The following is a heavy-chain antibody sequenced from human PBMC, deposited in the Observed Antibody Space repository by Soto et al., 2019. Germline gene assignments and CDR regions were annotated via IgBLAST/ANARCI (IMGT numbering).Heavy chain of an antibody. CDR1: GYTFTSYY. CDR3: ARALPDIVVVPAAIPPEEWFDP. D-gene: IGHD2-2*01. V-gene: IGHV1-46*01. CDR2: INPSGGST. J-gene: IGHJ5*02. Sequence: ASVKVSCKASGYTFTSYYMHWVRQAPGQGLEWMGIINPSGGSTSYAQKFQGRVTMTRDTSTSTVYMELSSLRSEDTAVYYCARALPDIVVVPAAIPPEEWFDPWGQGTLVTVSS.